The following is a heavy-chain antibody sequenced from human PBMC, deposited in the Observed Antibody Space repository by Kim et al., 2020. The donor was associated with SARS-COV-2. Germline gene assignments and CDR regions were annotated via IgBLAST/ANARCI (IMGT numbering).Heavy chain of an antibody. D-gene: IGHD3-10*01. V-gene: IGHV4-34*01. CDR2: INHSGST. J-gene: IGHJ4*02. CDR3: ARVRGRYFDY. Sequence: SETLSLTCAVYGGSFSGYYWSWIRQPPGKGLEWIGEINHSGSTNYNPSLKSRVTISVDTSKNQFSLKLSSVTAADPAVYYCARVRGRYFDYWGQGTLVTVSS. CDR1: GGSFSGYY.